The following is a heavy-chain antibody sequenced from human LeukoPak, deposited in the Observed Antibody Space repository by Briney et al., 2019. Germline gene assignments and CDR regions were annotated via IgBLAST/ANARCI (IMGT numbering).Heavy chain of an antibody. CDR2: INSDGSST. J-gene: IGHJ4*02. Sequence: GGSLRLSCAASGFIFKNYGMSWVRQAPGKGLVWVSRINSDGSSTTYADSVKGRFTISRDNAKNTLYLQMNSLRAEDTAMYYCARASSGYSGYDNTPDYWGQGTLVTVSS. D-gene: IGHD5-12*01. CDR1: GFIFKNYG. CDR3: ARASSGYSGYDNTPDY. V-gene: IGHV3-74*01.